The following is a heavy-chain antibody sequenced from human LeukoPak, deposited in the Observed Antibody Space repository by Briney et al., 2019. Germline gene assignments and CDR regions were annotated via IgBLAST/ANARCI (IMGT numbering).Heavy chain of an antibody. CDR1: GFTFSNYA. V-gene: IGHV3-11*06. CDR3: ARDYKYAFDN. J-gene: IGHJ4*02. CDR2: IGIDSGNT. Sequence: GGSLRLSCEASGFTFSNYAMSWVRQAPGKGLEWISYIGIDSGNTNYADSVKGRFTISGDKAKNSLYLQMNSLRVEDTAVYYCARDYKYAFDNWGQGTLVTVSS. D-gene: IGHD5-24*01.